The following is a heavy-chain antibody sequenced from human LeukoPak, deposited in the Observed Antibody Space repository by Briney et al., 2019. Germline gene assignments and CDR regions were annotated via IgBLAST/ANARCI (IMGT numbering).Heavy chain of an antibody. CDR2: INPSGGST. CDR3: ARVDPSGWYNGMDV. J-gene: IGHJ6*02. D-gene: IGHD6-19*01. V-gene: IGHV1-46*01. Sequence: GASVKVSCKASGYTFTSYYMHWVRQAPGQGLEWMGIINPSGGSTSYAQKFQGRVTMTRNTSISTAYMELGSLRSEDTAVYYCARVDPSGWYNGMDVWGQGTTVTVSS. CDR1: GYTFTSYY.